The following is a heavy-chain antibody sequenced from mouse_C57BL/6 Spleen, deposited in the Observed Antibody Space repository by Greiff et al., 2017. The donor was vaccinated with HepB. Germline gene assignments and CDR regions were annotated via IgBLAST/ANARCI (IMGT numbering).Heavy chain of an antibody. D-gene: IGHD1-1*02. V-gene: IGHV1-64*01. J-gene: IGHJ3*01. CDR3: ASGSYGTRFAY. CDR1: GYTFTSYW. Sequence: QVQLQQPGAELVKPGASVKLSCKASGYTFTSYWMHWVKQRPGQGLEWIGMIHPNSGSTNYNEKFKSKATLTVDKSSSTAYMQLSSLTSEDSAVYYCASGSYGTRFAYWGQGTLVTVSA. CDR2: IHPNSGST.